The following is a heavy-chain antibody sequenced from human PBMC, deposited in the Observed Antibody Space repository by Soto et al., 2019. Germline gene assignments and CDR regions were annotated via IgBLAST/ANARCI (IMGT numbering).Heavy chain of an antibody. CDR3: ARKINPFYARGPRDV. D-gene: IGHD3-16*01. V-gene: IGHV3-48*01. CDR1: GFTFSSYS. J-gene: IGHJ6*04. Sequence: LRLSCAASGFTFSSYSMNWVRQAPGKGLEWVSYISSSSSTIYYADSVKGRFTISRDNAKNSLYLQMKSLRAEDTAVYYCARKINPFYARGPRDVWGKGTRVTVSS. CDR2: ISSSSSTI.